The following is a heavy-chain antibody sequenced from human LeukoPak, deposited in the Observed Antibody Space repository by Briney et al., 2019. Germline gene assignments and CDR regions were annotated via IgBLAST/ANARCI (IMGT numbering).Heavy chain of an antibody. D-gene: IGHD6-19*01. CDR3: TRDERQWLVLGYFDY. Sequence: GGSLRLSCAASGFTFGDYSMSWVRQAPGKGLEWVGFIRSKAYGGNTAYAASVKGRFTISRDDSKSIAYLQMNSLKTEDTAVYYCTRDERQWLVLGYFDYWGQGTLVTVSS. V-gene: IGHV3-49*04. J-gene: IGHJ4*02. CDR1: GFTFGDYS. CDR2: IRSKAYGGNT.